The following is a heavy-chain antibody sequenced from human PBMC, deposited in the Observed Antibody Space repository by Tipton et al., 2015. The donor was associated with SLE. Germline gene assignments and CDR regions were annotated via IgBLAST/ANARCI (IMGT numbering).Heavy chain of an antibody. V-gene: IGHV4-39*07. CDR2: IYYTGST. CDR3: ARDLKKGSRGLSAFHI. J-gene: IGHJ3*02. Sequence: TLSLTCSVSGGSISSSSHYWGWIRQPPGMGLEWIGSIYYTGSTYYNPSLKSRVTISVDTSKNQFSLNLSSVTAADTAVYYCARDLKKGSRGLSAFHIWGQGTMVTVSS. CDR1: GGSISSSSHY. D-gene: IGHD3-10*01.